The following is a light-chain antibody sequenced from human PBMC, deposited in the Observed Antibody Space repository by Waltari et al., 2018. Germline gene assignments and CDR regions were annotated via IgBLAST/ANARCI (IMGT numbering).Light chain of an antibody. J-gene: IGLJ1*01. Sequence: QSALTQPASVSGSPGQSIPISCTGTSRDVGGYNYLPWYQQHPGKAPKVVIFDVMYRPSGVSNRFSASKSGNTASLTISGLQAEDEADYYCTSYTSSHGLVFGTGTKVTVL. V-gene: IGLV2-14*03. CDR2: DVM. CDR1: SRDVGGYNY. CDR3: TSYTSSHGLV.